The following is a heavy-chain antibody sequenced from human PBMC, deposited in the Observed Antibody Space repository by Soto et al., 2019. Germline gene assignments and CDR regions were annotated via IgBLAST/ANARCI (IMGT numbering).Heavy chain of an antibody. J-gene: IGHJ1*01. CDR1: GFTFSSYG. CDR3: ARVGGCSGGSCYCRPPLQH. V-gene: IGHV3-33*01. D-gene: IGHD2-15*01. Sequence: QVQLVESGGGVVQPGRSLRLSCAASGFTFSSYGMHWVRQAPGKGLEWVAVIWYEGSNKYYADSVKGQFTISRDNSKMTLHLQMNSLRAKYRAVYYWARVGGCSGGSCYCRPPLQHWGQGTLVIVSS. CDR2: IWYEGSNK.